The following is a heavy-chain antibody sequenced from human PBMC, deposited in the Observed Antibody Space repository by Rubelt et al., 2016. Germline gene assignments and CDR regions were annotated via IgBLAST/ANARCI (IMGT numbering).Heavy chain of an antibody. CDR1: GFTLDDYA. V-gene: IGHV3-9*01. Sequence: GGGLVQPGRSLRLSCAASGFTLDDYAMHWVRQAPGKGLEWVSGIRWNSGSIGYADSVKGRFTISRDNAKNSLYLQMNSLRAEDTAVYYCARPNSGNYYTGAFDIWGQGTMVTVSS. CDR3: ARPNSGNYYTGAFDI. CDR2: IRWNSGSI. D-gene: IGHD1-26*01. J-gene: IGHJ3*02.